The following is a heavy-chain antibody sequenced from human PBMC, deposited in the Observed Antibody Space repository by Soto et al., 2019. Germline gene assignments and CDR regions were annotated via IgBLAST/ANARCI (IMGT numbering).Heavy chain of an antibody. Sequence: QVQLQESGPGLVKPSETLSLTCTVSGGSVSSGSYYWSWIRQPPGKRLEWIGYIYYSGSNNYIRSLNSRVTISVDTYENQFSLKLSSVTAADTAVCYCAWTWAMVRGVTDYWGQGTLVTVSS. CDR2: IYYSGSN. CDR1: GGSVSSGSYY. V-gene: IGHV4-61*01. D-gene: IGHD3-10*01. J-gene: IGHJ4*02. CDR3: AWTWAMVRGVTDY.